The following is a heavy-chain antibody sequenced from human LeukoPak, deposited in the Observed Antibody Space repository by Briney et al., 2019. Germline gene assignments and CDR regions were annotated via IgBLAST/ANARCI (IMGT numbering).Heavy chain of an antibody. CDR2: IYPGDSDT. CDR3: GRLGLEAYDSSGYYYFDY. V-gene: IGHV5-51*01. CDR1: GYSFTNYW. Sequence: GESLKISCKASGYSFTNYWIAWGRQMLGKGLEWMESIYPGDSDTRYRPSFQGQVTISADKSISTAYLQWSSLKSSDTAMYYCGRLGLEAYDSSGYYYFDYWGQGALVTVSS. J-gene: IGHJ4*02. D-gene: IGHD3-22*01.